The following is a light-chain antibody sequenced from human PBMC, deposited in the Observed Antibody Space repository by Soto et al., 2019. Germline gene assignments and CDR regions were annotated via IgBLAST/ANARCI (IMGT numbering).Light chain of an antibody. V-gene: IGKV3-20*01. CDR1: QSVASNY. CDR3: QQYGSSPYT. CDR2: DAS. J-gene: IGKJ2*01. Sequence: EIVLTQSPGTLSLSPGERVTLSCWASQSVASNYLAWFQRKPGQAPRLLIYDASSRATGVPDRFSGSGSGTDFTLTISRLEPEDFAVCYCQQYGSSPYTFGQGTKLEIK.